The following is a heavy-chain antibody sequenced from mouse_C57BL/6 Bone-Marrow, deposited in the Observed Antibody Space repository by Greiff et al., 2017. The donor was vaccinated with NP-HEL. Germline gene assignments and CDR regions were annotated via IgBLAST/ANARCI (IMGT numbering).Heavy chain of an antibody. D-gene: IGHD2-2*01. CDR2: IYPGGGYT. Sequence: QVQLQQSGAELVRPGTSVKMSCKASGYTFTNYWIGWAKQRPGHGLEWIGDIYPGGGYTNYNEKFKGKATLTADKSSSTAYMQFSSLTSADSAIYYGARGIYDGYEGYFDDWGKGTTLTVAS. CDR3: ARGIYDGYEGYFDD. V-gene: IGHV1-63*01. CDR1: GYTFTNYW. J-gene: IGHJ2*01.